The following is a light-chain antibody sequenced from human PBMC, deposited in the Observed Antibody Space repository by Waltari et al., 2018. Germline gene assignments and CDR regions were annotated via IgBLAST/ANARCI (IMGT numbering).Light chain of an antibody. CDR2: GND. CDR3: AAWDDSLNGVI. Sequence: QSVLTQPPSASGTPGQRVTISCSGGSFNIGSHIVNWYQQLPGTPPKLLIHGNDQRPPGVPDRFSGSKSGTSASLAISGLQSEDEADYYCAAWDDSLNGVIFGGGTKLSVL. V-gene: IGLV1-44*01. J-gene: IGLJ2*01. CDR1: SFNIGSHI.